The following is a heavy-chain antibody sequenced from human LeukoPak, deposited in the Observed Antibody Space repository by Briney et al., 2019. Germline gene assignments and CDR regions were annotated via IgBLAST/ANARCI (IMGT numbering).Heavy chain of an antibody. D-gene: IGHD2-8*02. J-gene: IGHJ4*02. CDR2: INPNSGDT. Sequence: ASVKVSCKASGYTFTDYYMHWVRQAPGQGLEWMGWINPNSGDTNYAQNFQGRVTMTRDTFISTAYMELSRLRSDDTAVYYCARAGLVVIPDIWGQGTLVTVSS. CDR3: ARAGLVVIPDI. V-gene: IGHV1-2*02. CDR1: GYTFTDYY.